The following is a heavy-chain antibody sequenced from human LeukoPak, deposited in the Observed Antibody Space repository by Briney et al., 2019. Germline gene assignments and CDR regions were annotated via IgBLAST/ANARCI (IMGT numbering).Heavy chain of an antibody. CDR1: GGSISSSSYY. Sequence: PSETLSLTCTVSGGSISSSSYYWGWIRQPPGKGLEWIGSIYYSGSTYYNPSLKSRVTISVDTSKNQFSLKLSSVTAADTAVYYCARDREQTLDYWGQGTLVTVSS. CDR2: IYYSGST. V-gene: IGHV4-39*07. CDR3: ARDREQTLDY. J-gene: IGHJ4*02. D-gene: IGHD1-26*01.